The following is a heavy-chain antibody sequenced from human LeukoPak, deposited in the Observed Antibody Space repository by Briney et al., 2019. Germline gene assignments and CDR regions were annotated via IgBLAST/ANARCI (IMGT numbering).Heavy chain of an antibody. Sequence: GASVKVSCKASGYTFTSYYMHWVRQAPGQGLEWMGWINPNSGGTNYAQKFQGRVTMTRDTSISTAYMELSRLRSDDTAVYYCARGPRRGNYAFDYWGQGTLVTVSS. CDR1: GYTFTSYY. J-gene: IGHJ4*02. V-gene: IGHV1-2*02. CDR3: ARGPRRGNYAFDY. CDR2: INPNSGGT. D-gene: IGHD1-7*01.